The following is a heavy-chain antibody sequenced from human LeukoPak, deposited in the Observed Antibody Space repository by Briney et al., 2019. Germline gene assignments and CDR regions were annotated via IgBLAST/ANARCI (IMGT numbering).Heavy chain of an antibody. CDR3: ARGVGATTYFDY. CDR1: GGSISSYY. V-gene: IGHV4-39*07. CDR2: IYYSGST. D-gene: IGHD1-26*01. J-gene: IGHJ4*02. Sequence: SETLSLTYTVSGGSISSYYWSWIRQPPGKGLEWIGSIYYSGSTYYNPSLKSRVTISVDTSKNQFSLKLSSVTAADTAVYYCARGVGATTYFDYWGQGTLVTVSS.